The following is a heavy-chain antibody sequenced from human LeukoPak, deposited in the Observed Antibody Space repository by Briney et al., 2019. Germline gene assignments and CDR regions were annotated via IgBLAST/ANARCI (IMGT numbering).Heavy chain of an antibody. CDR2: ISGSDGST. CDR1: GFTFSSYA. CDR3: ARLRGGWYFDL. D-gene: IGHD3-10*01. J-gene: IGHJ2*01. Sequence: GGSLRLSCPASGFTFSSYAMSWVRQAPGKGLEWVSVISGSDGSTYYADSVKGRFTISRDNSKNTLYLQMNSLRAEDTAVYYCARLRGGWYFDLWGRGTLVTVSS. V-gene: IGHV3-23*01.